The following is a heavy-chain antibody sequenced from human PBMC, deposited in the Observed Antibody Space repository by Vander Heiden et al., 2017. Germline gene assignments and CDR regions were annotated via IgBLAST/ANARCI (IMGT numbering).Heavy chain of an antibody. CDR2: ISWNSGSI. D-gene: IGHD6-19*01. CDR3: AGEFCRGCCPGWFDP. Sequence: EVQLVESGGGLVQPGRSLRLSCAASGFTFDEYAMHWVGQGPGKGLEWVSGISWNSGSIADAVSGKCRFTIARDNAKNYLYMKMNSLKAEATALYDCAGEFCRGCCPGWFDPWGQGTLVTVSS. CDR1: GFTFDEYA. J-gene: IGHJ5*02. V-gene: IGHV3-9*01.